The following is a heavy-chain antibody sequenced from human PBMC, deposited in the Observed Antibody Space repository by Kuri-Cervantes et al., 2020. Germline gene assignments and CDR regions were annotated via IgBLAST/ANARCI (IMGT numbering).Heavy chain of an antibody. D-gene: IGHD3-3*01. CDR1: GFTFSGQN. CDR3: ASSYFWSGYYHPGPKPDDYYYYGMDV. CDR2: ISTTGSYM. V-gene: IGHV3-21*01. J-gene: IGHJ6*02. Sequence: GGSLRLSCAASGFTFSGQNMNWVRQAPGKGLEWVSSISTTGSYMYYSDSVKGRFTISRDNSKNTLYLQMNSLRAEDTAVYYCASSYFWSGYYHPGPKPDDYYYYGMDVWGQGTTVTVSS.